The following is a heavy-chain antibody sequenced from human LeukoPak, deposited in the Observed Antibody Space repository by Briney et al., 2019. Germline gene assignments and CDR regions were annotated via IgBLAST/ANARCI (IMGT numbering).Heavy chain of an antibody. CDR2: IYSGGST. CDR1: GFTVSSNY. V-gene: IGHV3-66*01. J-gene: IGHJ4*02. CDR3: ARARSYTPNSDY. D-gene: IGHD1-26*01. Sequence: PGGSRRLSCAASGFTVSSNYMSWVRQAPGKGLEWVSVIYSGGSTYYADSVKGRFTISRDNSKNTLYLQMNSLRAEDTAVYYCARARSYTPNSDYWAREPWSPSPQ.